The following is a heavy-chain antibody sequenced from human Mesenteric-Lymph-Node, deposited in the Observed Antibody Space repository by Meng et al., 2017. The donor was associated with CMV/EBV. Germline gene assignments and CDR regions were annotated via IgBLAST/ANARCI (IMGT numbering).Heavy chain of an antibody. V-gene: IGHV3-23*01. CDR3: AKAYGGFWYFDL. J-gene: IGHJ2*01. D-gene: IGHD5-12*01. Sequence: CAASGSTFSSYGMSWVRQAPGKGLEWVSSITGSGGITFYADSVKGRLTISRDNSENTLYLQMNGLRAEDTAVYYCAKAYGGFWYFDLWGRGTLVTVSS. CDR2: ITGSGGIT. CDR1: GSTFSSYG.